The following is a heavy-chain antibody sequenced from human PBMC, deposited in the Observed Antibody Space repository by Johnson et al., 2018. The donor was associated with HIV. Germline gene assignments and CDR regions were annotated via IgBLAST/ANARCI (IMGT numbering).Heavy chain of an antibody. CDR1: GSTFRGYA. CDR3: AKDLFTEREDDAFDI. D-gene: IGHD1-26*01. J-gene: IGHJ3*02. CDR2: IHWNGST. V-gene: IGHV3-20*04. Sequence: VQLVESGGGVVQPGRSLRLSCAEYGSTFRGYALHWVRQAPGKGLEWVSGIHWNGSTGYADSVKGRFTIARDNAKNSLYLQMNSLRAEDTAVYYCAKDLFTEREDDAFDIWGQGTMVTVSS.